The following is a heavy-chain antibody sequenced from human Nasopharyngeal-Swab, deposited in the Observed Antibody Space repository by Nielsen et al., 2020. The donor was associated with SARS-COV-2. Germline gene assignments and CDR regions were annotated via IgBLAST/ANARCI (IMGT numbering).Heavy chain of an antibody. D-gene: IGHD1-1*01. CDR1: GFTFNMYS. CDR2: ISSTSNYI. V-gene: IGHV3-21*01. J-gene: IGHJ6*02. CDR3: ARLGTESYHYYSLDV. Sequence: LKISCVTSGFTFNMYSMHWVRQAPGTGLESVASISSTSNYIYYGDSAKGRFTISRDNTQKSLYLEMNSLRVEDTAVYYCARLGTESYHYYSLDVWGQGTTVSVSS.